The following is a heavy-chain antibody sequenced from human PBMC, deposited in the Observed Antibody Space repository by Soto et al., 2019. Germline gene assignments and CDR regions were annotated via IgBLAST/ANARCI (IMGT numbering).Heavy chain of an antibody. Sequence: QVHLVQSGAEEKKPGASVRVSCKASGYTFTTYAMHWVRQAPGQRLEWMGWINAGNGATKYSQNFQDRVTIARDTSANTVFMELSSLRYEDTAVYYCASGSASAGPYYFDYWAQGTLVTVSS. V-gene: IGHV1-3*05. D-gene: IGHD6-13*01. J-gene: IGHJ4*02. CDR2: INAGNGAT. CDR3: ASGSASAGPYYFDY. CDR1: GYTFTTYA.